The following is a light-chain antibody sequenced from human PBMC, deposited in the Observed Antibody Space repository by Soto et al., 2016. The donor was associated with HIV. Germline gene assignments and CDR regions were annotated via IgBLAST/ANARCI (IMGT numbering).Light chain of an antibody. CDR3: QQFEKYPLT. J-gene: IGKJ4*01. V-gene: IGKV1D-13*01. CDR2: EAS. Sequence: AIQLTQSPSSLSASVGDRVTITCRASQGISSALAWYQQKPGKSPKLLIYEASNLEGGVPSRFSGSGSGTDFTLTISSLQPEDCATYYCQQFEKYPLTFGGGTKGGDQT. CDR1: QGISSA.